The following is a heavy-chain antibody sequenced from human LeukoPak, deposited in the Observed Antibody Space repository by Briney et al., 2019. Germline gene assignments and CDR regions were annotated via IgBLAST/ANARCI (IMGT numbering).Heavy chain of an antibody. V-gene: IGHV1-8*02. CDR1: GGTFSSYA. J-gene: IGHJ4*02. Sequence: ASVKVSCKASGGTFSSYAISWVRQAPGQGLEWMGWMNPNSGNTGYAQRFQGRVTMTRNTSISTAYMELSSLRSEDTAVYYCARGLTSKYRNRGLLGYWGQGTLVTVSS. D-gene: IGHD4-11*01. CDR3: ARGLTSKYRNRGLLGY. CDR2: MNPNSGNT.